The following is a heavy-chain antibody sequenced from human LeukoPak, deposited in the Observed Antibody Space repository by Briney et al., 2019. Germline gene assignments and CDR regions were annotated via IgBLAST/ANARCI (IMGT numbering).Heavy chain of an antibody. D-gene: IGHD5-12*01. Sequence: SETLSLTCAVYGGSFSGYYWSWIRQPPGKGREWIGEINHSGSTNYNPSLKSRVTISVDTSKNQFSLKLSSVTAADTAVYYCARKRGYSGYDPWGQGTLVTVSS. CDR2: INHSGST. CDR1: GGSFSGYY. J-gene: IGHJ5*02. CDR3: ARKRGYSGYDP. V-gene: IGHV4-34*01.